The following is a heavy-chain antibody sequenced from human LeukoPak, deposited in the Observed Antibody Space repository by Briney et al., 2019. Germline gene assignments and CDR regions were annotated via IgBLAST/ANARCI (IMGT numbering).Heavy chain of an antibody. Sequence: SETLSLTCTVSGGSISTYYWSWIRQPPGKGLEWIGFIYYTGSANYNPSLKSRVTISVDTSKNQFSLMLSSVTAADTAVYYCAEGNTYSDYWGQGLLVAVSS. CDR3: AEGNTYSDY. V-gene: IGHV4-59*01. CDR2: IYYTGSA. J-gene: IGHJ4*02. CDR1: GGSISTYY.